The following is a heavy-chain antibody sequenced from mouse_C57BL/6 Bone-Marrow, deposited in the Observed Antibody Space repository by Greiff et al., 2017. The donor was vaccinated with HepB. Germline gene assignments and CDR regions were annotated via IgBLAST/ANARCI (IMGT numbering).Heavy chain of an antibody. V-gene: IGHV5-4*03. J-gene: IGHJ3*01. Sequence: EVKLMESGGGLVKPGGSLKLSCAASGFTFSSYAMSWVRQTPEKRLEWVATISDGGSYTYYPENVKGRFTISRDNAKNNMYMQMSHLKSEDTAMYYCAIDPSIYYYYDEFACWGHGTLVTVSA. CDR2: ISDGGSYT. CDR3: AIDPSIYYYYDEFAC. CDR1: GFTFSSYA. D-gene: IGHD2-4*01.